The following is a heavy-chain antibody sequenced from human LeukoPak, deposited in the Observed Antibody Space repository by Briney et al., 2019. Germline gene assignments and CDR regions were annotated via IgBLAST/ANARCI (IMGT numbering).Heavy chain of an antibody. CDR2: IKQDGSEK. CDR1: GFTFSSYW. CDR3: ARDAMYYYDSSDHYGIAF. J-gene: IGHJ4*02. D-gene: IGHD3-22*01. V-gene: IGHV3-7*01. Sequence: GGSLRLSCAASGFTFSSYWMSWVRQAPGKGLEWVANIKQDGSEKYYVDSVKGRFTISRNNAKNSLYLQMDSLRVEDTAVYYCARDAMYYYDSSDHYGIAFWGQGTLVTVSS.